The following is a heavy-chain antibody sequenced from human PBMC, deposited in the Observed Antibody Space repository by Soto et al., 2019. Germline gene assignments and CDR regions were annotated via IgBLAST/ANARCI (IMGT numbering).Heavy chain of an antibody. CDR2: ITPNNGNT. V-gene: IGHV1-18*01. CDR3: AREIVERTGGE. Sequence: GASVKVSCKASGYTFVSYGISWVRRAPGQGPEWLGWITPNNGNTKYVQRLQGRVTMTTDTSTSTAYRELRSLRSDDTAVYYCAREIVERTGGEWGQGTLVTVSS. CDR1: GYTFVSYG. J-gene: IGHJ4*02. D-gene: IGHD1-1*01.